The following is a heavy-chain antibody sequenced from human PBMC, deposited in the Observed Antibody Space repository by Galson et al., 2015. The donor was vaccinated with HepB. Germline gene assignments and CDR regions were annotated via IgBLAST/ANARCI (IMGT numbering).Heavy chain of an antibody. Sequence: SVKVSCKASGGTFSSYAISWVRQAPGQGLEWMGGIIPIFGTANYAQKFQGRVTITADESTSTAYMELSSLRSEDTAVYYCARDGIVTTFSGWFGPWGQGTLVTVSS. CDR2: IIPIFGTA. CDR3: ARDGIVTTFSGWFGP. V-gene: IGHV1-69*13. D-gene: IGHD4-11*01. J-gene: IGHJ5*02. CDR1: GGTFSSYA.